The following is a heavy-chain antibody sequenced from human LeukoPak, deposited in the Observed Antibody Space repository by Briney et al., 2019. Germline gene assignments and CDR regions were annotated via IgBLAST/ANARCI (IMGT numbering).Heavy chain of an antibody. CDR1: GGSFSGYY. J-gene: IGHJ4*02. D-gene: IGHD4-11*01. Sequence: SETLSLTCAVYGGSFSGYYWSWIRQPPGKGLEWIGEINHSGSTNYNPSLTSRVTISVDTSKNQFSLKLSSVTAADTAVYYCARGQIYSKVDYWGQGALVTVSS. V-gene: IGHV4-34*01. CDR2: INHSGST. CDR3: ARGQIYSKVDY.